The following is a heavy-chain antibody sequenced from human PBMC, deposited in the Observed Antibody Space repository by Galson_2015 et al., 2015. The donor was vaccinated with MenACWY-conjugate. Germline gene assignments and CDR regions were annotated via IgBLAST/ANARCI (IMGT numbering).Heavy chain of an antibody. CDR3: ARDSWVTTSTDVFEI. CDR2: ISSSGSTI. CDR1: GFTFSSYE. Sequence: SLRLSCAASGFTFSSYEMNWVRQAPGKGLEWISYISSSGSTIYYADSVKGRFTISRDNAKNSLYLQMNSLRAEDTAVYYCARDSWVTTSTDVFEIWGQGTMVTVSS. V-gene: IGHV3-48*03. D-gene: IGHD4-17*01. J-gene: IGHJ3*02.